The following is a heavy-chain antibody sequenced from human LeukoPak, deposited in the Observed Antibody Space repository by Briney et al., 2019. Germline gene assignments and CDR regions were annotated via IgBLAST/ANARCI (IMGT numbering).Heavy chain of an antibody. V-gene: IGHV3-53*01. CDR2: IYSSGST. CDR3: TRAHGRITRDAYLDY. CDR1: GFSVSSNY. Sequence: GSLRLSCAASGFSVSSNYMSWVRQAPGKGLTWVPVIYSSGSTYYADSVKGRFAISRDDSKNTLHLQMNSLRAEDTAMYYCTRAHGRITRDAYLDYWGQGTLVTVSS. J-gene: IGHJ4*02. D-gene: IGHD3-10*01.